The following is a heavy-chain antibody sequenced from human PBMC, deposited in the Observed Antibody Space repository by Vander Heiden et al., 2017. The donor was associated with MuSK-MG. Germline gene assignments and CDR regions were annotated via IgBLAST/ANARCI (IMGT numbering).Heavy chain of an antibody. CDR1: GYKFTSYW. Sequence: VQLVQSGAEVTQPGESLKISCKGSGYKFTSYWTAWARQMPGKGLEWLGNIYPGDSDTRYSPSFQGQVTISADKSISTAYLQWSSLKASDNAMYYCARRVAVAGIGYYGMDVWGQGTTVTVSS. CDR2: IYPGDSDT. D-gene: IGHD6-19*01. CDR3: ARRVAVAGIGYYGMDV. V-gene: IGHV5-51*03. J-gene: IGHJ6*02.